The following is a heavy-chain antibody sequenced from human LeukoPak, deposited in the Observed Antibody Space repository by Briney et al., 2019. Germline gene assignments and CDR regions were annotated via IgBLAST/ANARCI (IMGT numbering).Heavy chain of an antibody. CDR3: AKRIFVPDTAMVD. Sequence: GGSLRLSCAASGFTFSSYAMSWVRQAPGKGLEWVSVISGSGGSTYYADSVKGRFTISRDNSKNTLYLQMNSLRAEDTAVYYCAKRIFVPDTAMVDWGQGTLVTVSS. CDR1: GFTFSSYA. J-gene: IGHJ4*02. V-gene: IGHV3-23*01. D-gene: IGHD5-18*01. CDR2: ISGSGGST.